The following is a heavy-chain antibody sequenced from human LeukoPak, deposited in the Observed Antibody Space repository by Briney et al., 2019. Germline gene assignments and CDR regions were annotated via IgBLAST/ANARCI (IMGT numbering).Heavy chain of an antibody. Sequence: SETLSLTCAVYGGSFSGYYWSWIRQPPGKGLEWIGEINHSGSTNYNPSLKSRVTISVDTFKNQFSLKLSSVTAADTAVYYCARRYGGNSAFFYWGQGTLVTVSS. CDR3: ARRYGGNSAFFY. CDR1: GGSFSGYY. J-gene: IGHJ4*02. CDR2: INHSGST. V-gene: IGHV4-34*01. D-gene: IGHD4-23*01.